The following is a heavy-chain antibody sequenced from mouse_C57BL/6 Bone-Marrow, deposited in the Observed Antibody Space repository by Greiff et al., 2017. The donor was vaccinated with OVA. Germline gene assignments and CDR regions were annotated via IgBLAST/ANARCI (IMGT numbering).Heavy chain of an antibody. J-gene: IGHJ4*01. CDR2: IDPEDGET. CDR3: APSSYYAMDY. D-gene: IGHD1-1*01. CDR1: GFNIKDYY. Sequence: VQLKQSGAELVKPGASVTLSCTASGFNIKDYYMHWVKQTTEQGLEWIGRIDPEDGETKYAPQFQGQATITADTYSNTAYLRLIILTSEDTAVYYCAPSSYYAMDYGGQGTSVTVTA. V-gene: IGHV14-2*01.